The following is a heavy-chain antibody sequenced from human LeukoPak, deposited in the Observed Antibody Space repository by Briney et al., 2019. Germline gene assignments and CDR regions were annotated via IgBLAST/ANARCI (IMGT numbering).Heavy chain of an antibody. J-gene: IGHJ4*02. CDR1: GGPFINYA. D-gene: IGHD6-19*01. CDR2: ISPVFGTP. Sequence: SSAKVSCKASGGPFINYAISWVRQAPGQGLEWMGGISPVFGTPNYAQKFQGRVTIKTDESTSTAYMELISLRSEDTAVYYCARSIVVPGVLDYWGQGTLVTVSS. CDR3: ARSIVVPGVLDY. V-gene: IGHV1-69*05.